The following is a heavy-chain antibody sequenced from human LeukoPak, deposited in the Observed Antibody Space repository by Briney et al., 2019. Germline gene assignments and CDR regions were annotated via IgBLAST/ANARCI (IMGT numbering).Heavy chain of an antibody. Sequence: KPGGSLRLSCAASGFTFSSYSMNWVRQAPGKGLEWVSSISSRSSYIYYADSVKGRFTISRDDAKNSLNLQMNSPRAEDTAVYYCARVLAAAGTLHFDHWGQGVLVSVSS. CDR3: ARVLAAAGTLHFDH. V-gene: IGHV3-21*01. CDR2: ISSRSSYI. CDR1: GFTFSSYS. J-gene: IGHJ4*02. D-gene: IGHD6-13*01.